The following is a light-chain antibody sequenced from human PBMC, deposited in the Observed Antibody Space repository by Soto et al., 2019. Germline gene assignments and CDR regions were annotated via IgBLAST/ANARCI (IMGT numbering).Light chain of an antibody. CDR3: CSYAGSSTYV. Sequence: QSALTQPASVSGSPGQSITISCTGTSNDVGTYNLVSWYQHHPGKAPKLMIYEGSKRPSGVSNRFSGSKPGNTASLTISGLQAEDEADYYCCSYAGSSTYVFGTGTKVTVL. J-gene: IGLJ1*01. CDR1: SNDVGTYNL. CDR2: EGS. V-gene: IGLV2-23*01.